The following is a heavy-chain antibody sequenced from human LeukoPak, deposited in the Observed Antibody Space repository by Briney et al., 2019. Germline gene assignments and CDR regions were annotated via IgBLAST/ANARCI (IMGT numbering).Heavy chain of an antibody. CDR2: IYYSGST. CDR1: GGSISSYY. V-gene: IGHV4-59*01. Sequence: SETLSLTCTVSGGSISSYYWSWIRQPPGKGLEWIGYIYYSGSTNYNPSLKSRVTISVDTSKNQFSLKLSSVTAADTAVYYCARKVAATPFDYWGQGTLVTVSS. D-gene: IGHD2-15*01. J-gene: IGHJ4*02. CDR3: ARKVAATPFDY.